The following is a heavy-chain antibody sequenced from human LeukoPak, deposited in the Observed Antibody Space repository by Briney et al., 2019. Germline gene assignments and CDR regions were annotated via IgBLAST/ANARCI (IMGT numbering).Heavy chain of an antibody. D-gene: IGHD5-12*01. V-gene: IGHV3-21*04. CDR3: AKAPDSGYDSNFDY. J-gene: IGHJ4*02. CDR1: GFTFSSYS. CDR2: ISSSSSYI. Sequence: GGSLRLSCAASGFTFSSYSMNWVRQAPGKGLEWVSSISSSSSYIYYADSVKGRFTISRDNAKNSLYLQMNSLRAEDTALYYCAKAPDSGYDSNFDYWGQGTLVTVSS.